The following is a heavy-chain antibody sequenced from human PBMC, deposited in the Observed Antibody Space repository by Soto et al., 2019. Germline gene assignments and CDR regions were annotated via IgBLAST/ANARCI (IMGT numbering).Heavy chain of an antibody. CDR1: GDSIRNYY. V-gene: IGHV4-59*08. Sequence: PSETLSLTCTVSGDSIRNYYWSWIRQSPGKGLEWIGYIYYSGSTNYNPSLKSRVTISVDTSKNQFSLKLSSVTAADTAVYYCASHHGDYFDYWGQGTLVTVSS. D-gene: IGHD4-17*01. J-gene: IGHJ4*02. CDR2: IYYSGST. CDR3: ASHHGDYFDY.